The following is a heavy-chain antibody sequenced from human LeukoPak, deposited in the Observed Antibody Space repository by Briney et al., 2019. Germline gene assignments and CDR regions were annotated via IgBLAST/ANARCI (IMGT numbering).Heavy chain of an antibody. CDR3: ARDQRTGRFDY. D-gene: IGHD3/OR15-3a*01. CDR2: ISYDGSNK. Sequence: PGGSLRLSCAASGFTFSSYAMHWVRQAPGKGLEWVAVISYDGSNKYYADSVKGRFTISRDNSKNTLYLQLNSLRAEDTAVYYCARDQRTGRFDYWGQGTLVTVSS. V-gene: IGHV3-30-3*01. CDR1: GFTFSSYA. J-gene: IGHJ4*02.